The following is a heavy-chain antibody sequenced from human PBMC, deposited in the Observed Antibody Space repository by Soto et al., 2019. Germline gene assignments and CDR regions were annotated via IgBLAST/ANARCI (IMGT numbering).Heavy chain of an antibody. J-gene: IGHJ4*02. V-gene: IGHV1-18*01. CDR2: ISVYSGDT. D-gene: IGHD4-17*01. CDR3: ARVGGVRGYHYVDAFDY. CDR1: CYTFTNYG. Sequence: QVQLVQSGAEVKKPGASVKVSCKTSCYTFTNYGINWVRQAPGQWLEGMGWISVYSGDTNYAQKFQGRVSMTTDTSTGTAYMELWSLKSDDTAVYYCARVGGVRGYHYVDAFDYWGQGSLVSVSA.